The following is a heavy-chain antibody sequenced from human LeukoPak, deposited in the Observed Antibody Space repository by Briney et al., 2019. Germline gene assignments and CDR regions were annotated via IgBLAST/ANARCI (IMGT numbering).Heavy chain of an antibody. Sequence: ASVKVSCKASGYTFTNYAMNWVRQAPGQGLEWMGWINTNTGNPTYAQGFTGRFVFSLDTSVSTAYLQISSLKAEDTAVYYCARAVFSYDILAGYYQTHSYFDYWGQGTLVTVSS. CDR1: GYTFTNYA. J-gene: IGHJ4*02. CDR2: INTNTGNP. D-gene: IGHD3-9*01. V-gene: IGHV7-4-1*02. CDR3: ARAVFSYDILAGYYQTHSYFDY.